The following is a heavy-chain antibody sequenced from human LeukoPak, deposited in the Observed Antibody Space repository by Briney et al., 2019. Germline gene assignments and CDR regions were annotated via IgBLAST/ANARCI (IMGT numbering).Heavy chain of an antibody. CDR2: INSGGST. Sequence: PGGSLRLSCAASGFTVSSNYMNWVRQAPGKGLEWVSFINSGGSTYYANSVKGRFTISRDNSKNTLYLQMNSLRAEDTAVYYCARDLAFDIWGQGTMVTVSS. V-gene: IGHV3-53*01. CDR3: ARDLAFDI. CDR1: GFTVSSNY. J-gene: IGHJ3*02.